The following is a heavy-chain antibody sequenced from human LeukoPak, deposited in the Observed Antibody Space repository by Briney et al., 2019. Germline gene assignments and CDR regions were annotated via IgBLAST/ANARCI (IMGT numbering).Heavy chain of an antibody. CDR1: GGSFSGYY. CDR3: ARRGSGRWLQLKEYYFDY. CDR2: INHSGST. Sequence: SETLSLTCAVYGGSFSGYYWSWIRQPPGKGLEWIGEINHSGSTNYNPTLKSRVTISVDTSKNQFSLKLSSVTAADTAVYYCARRGSGRWLQLKEYYFDYWGQGTLVTVSS. V-gene: IGHV4-34*01. J-gene: IGHJ4*02. D-gene: IGHD5-24*01.